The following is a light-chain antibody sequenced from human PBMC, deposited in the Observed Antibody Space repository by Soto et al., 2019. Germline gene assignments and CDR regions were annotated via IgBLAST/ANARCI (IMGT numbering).Light chain of an antibody. CDR2: LGS. J-gene: IGKJ1*01. Sequence: DIVMTQSPLSLPVTPGEPASISCRSSQSLLHSDGYNYLYWYLQKPGQSPQLLICLGSNRASGVPDRFSGSGSGTDFTLTISRVEAEDFGVYFCMQALQTPWTFGQGTQVDVK. CDR1: QSLLHSDGYNY. CDR3: MQALQTPWT. V-gene: IGKV2-28*01.